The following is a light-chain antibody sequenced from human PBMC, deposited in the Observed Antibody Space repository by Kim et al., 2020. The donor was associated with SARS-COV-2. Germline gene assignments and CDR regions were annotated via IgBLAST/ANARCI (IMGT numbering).Light chain of an antibody. J-gene: IGKJ1*01. Sequence: GDRVTITCRASQSITGWLAWYQQKPGKAPQLLIYDASNLESGVPSRFSGSGSGTEFTLTTSSLQPDDFATYYCQQYNAYRKFGQGPKV. CDR3: QQYNAYRK. CDR2: DAS. V-gene: IGKV1-5*01. CDR1: QSITGW.